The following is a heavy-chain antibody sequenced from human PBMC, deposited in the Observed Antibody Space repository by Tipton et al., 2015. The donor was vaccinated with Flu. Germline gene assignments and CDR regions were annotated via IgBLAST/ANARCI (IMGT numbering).Heavy chain of an antibody. Sequence: LRLSCIVSGYSISSGYYWGWIRQPPGKGLEWIGSIYHSGSTYYNPSLKSRVTISVDTSKNQFSLKLSSVTAAGTAVYYCARGIYISSSWYVGRGDPNKNDYWGQGTLVTVSS. V-gene: IGHV4-38-2*02. CDR2: IYHSGST. CDR1: GYSISSGYY. CDR3: ARGIYISSSWYVGRGDPNKNDY. J-gene: IGHJ4*02. D-gene: IGHD6-13*01.